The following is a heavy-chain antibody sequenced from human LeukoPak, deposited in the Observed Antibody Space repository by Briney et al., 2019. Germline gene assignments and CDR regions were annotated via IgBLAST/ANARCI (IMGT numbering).Heavy chain of an antibody. CDR3: ARVTRGDSSWYRDFDY. J-gene: IGHJ4*01. CDR1: GYTFTSYG. V-gene: IGHV1-18*01. Sequence: ASVKVSCKASGYTFTSYGISWVRQAPGQGLEWMGWISAYNGNTNYAQKLQGRVTMTTDTSTSTAYMELRSLRSDDTAVYYCARVTRGDSSWYRDFDYWGQEPWSPSPQ. CDR2: ISAYNGNT. D-gene: IGHD6-13*01.